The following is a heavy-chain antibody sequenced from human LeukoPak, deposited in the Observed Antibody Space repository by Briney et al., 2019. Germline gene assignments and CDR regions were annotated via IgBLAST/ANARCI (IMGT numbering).Heavy chain of an antibody. CDR3: ARGRRNSSGFVIVYYYYYMDV. V-gene: IGHV4-59*01. D-gene: IGHD6-19*01. J-gene: IGHJ6*03. Sequence: SETLSLTCTVSGGSISSYYWSWIRQPPGKGLEWIGYIYYSGSTNYNPSLKSRVTISVDTSKNQFSLKLSSVTAADTAVYYCARGRRNSSGFVIVYYYYYMDVWGKGTTVTISS. CDR2: IYYSGST. CDR1: GGSISSYY.